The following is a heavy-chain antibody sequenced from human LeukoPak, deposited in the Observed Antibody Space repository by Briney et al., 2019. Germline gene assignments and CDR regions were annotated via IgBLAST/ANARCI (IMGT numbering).Heavy chain of an antibody. J-gene: IGHJ1*01. Sequence: ASVKVSCKASGYTFTSYYMHWVRQAPGQGLEWMGIINPSGGSTSYAQKFQGRVTMTRDTSTSTVYMELSSLRSEDTAVYYCARGSSWYRPARKYFQHWGQGTLVTVSS. CDR2: INPSGGST. CDR1: GYTFTSYY. CDR3: ARGSSWYRPARKYFQH. V-gene: IGHV1-46*01. D-gene: IGHD6-13*01.